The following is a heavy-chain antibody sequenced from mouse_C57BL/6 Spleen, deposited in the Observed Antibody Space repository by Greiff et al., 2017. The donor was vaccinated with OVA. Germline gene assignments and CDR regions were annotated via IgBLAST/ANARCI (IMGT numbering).Heavy chain of an antibody. CDR2: INPSNGGT. Sequence: QVQLQQPGTELVKPGASVKLSCKASGYTFTSYWMHWVKQRPGHGLEWIGTINPSNGGTNYNQKFKSKATLTADKSSSTAYMQLSSLTSEDSAVDYCARNDGGYWYFDVWGTGTTVTVSS. V-gene: IGHV1-53*01. D-gene: IGHD1-1*02. J-gene: IGHJ1*03. CDR3: ARNDGGYWYFDV. CDR1: GYTFTSYW.